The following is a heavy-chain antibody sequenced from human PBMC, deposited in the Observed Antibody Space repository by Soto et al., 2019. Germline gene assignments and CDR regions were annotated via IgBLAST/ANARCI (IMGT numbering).Heavy chain of an antibody. CDR3: AGVAGTPTFDY. CDR1: GGSLSRYS. CDR2: INRSGGT. V-gene: IGHV4-34*01. D-gene: IGHD6-19*01. J-gene: IGHJ4*02. Sequence: QVHLQQWGAGLLKPSETLSLSCTVYGGSLSRYSWSWIRQSPGKGLEWIGEINRSGGTDYNPSRNSRVTISADTTTNQFSLKLTSVTAADTAVYYCAGVAGTPTFDYWGQGTLVTVSS.